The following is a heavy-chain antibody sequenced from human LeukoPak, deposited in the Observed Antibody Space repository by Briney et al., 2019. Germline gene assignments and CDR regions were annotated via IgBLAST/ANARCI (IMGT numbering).Heavy chain of an antibody. V-gene: IGHV3-7*01. J-gene: IGHJ3*02. CDR2: IKQDGSEK. CDR3: ATAPGSGWYEDAFDI. D-gene: IGHD6-19*01. CDR1: GFTFSSYW. Sequence: GGSLRLSCAASGFTFSSYWMSWVRQAPGKGLEWVANIKQDGSEKYYVDSVKGRSTISRDNAKNSLYLQMNSLRAEDTAVYYCATAPGSGWYEDAFDIWGQGTMVTVSS.